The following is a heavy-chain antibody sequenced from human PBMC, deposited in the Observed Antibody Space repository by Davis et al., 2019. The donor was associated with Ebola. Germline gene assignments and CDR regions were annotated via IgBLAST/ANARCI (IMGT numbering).Heavy chain of an antibody. CDR2: IIPILGIA. V-gene: IGHV1-69*04. CDR3: AREGRITMVRGVIGFDY. CDR1: GGTFSSYT. Sequence: AASVKVSCKASGGTFSSYTISWVRQAPGQGLEWMGRIIPILGIANYAQKFQGRVTMTRDTSTSTVYMELSSLRSEDTAVYYCAREGRITMVRGVIGFDYWGQGTLVTVSS. J-gene: IGHJ4*02. D-gene: IGHD3-10*01.